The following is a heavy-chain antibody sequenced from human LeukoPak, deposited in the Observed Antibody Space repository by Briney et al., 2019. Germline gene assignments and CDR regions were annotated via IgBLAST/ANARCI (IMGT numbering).Heavy chain of an antibody. V-gene: IGHV4-39*01. D-gene: IGHD3-10*01. J-gene: IGHJ4*02. CDR1: GGSISSSSYY. Sequence: SETLSLTCTVSGGSISSSSYYWGWIRQPPGKGLEWIGSIYYSGSTYYNPSLKSRVTISVDTSKNQFSLKLSSVTAADTAGYYCARRRITMVRGVISAPTGFDYWGQGTLVTVSS. CDR2: IYYSGST. CDR3: ARRRITMVRGVISAPTGFDY.